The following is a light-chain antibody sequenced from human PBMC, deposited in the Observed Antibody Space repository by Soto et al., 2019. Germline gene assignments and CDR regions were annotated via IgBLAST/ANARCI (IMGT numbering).Light chain of an antibody. V-gene: IGKV1-5*03. CDR1: QSISSL. CDR2: KAS. CDR3: QQYTTYPLT. Sequence: DIQMTQSPSTLLASVGDRVTITCRASQSISSLLAWYQQKPGRAPTLLIYKASTLESGVPSRFSGSGSGTEVTLTVSSLQPDDFATYYCQQYTTYPLTFGQGTRLEIQ. J-gene: IGKJ5*01.